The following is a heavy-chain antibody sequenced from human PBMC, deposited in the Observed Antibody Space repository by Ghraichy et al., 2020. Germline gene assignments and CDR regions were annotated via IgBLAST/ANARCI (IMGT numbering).Heavy chain of an antibody. CDR3: ARERMGYYYDSSGGFDY. CDR2: IYYSGST. D-gene: IGHD3-22*01. CDR1: GGSVSSGSYY. V-gene: IGHV4-61*01. J-gene: IGHJ4*02. Sequence: SQTLSLTCTVSGGSVSSGSYYWSWIRQPPGKGLEWIGYIYYSGSTNYNPSLKSRVTISVDTSKNQFSLKLSSVTAADTAVYYCARERMGYYYDSSGGFDYWGQGTLVTVSS.